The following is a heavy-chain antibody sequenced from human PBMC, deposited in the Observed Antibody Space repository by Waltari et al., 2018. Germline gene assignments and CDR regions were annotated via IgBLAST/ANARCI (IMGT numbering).Heavy chain of an antibody. D-gene: IGHD4-17*01. CDR2: IIPILGIA. CDR1: GGTFSSST. Sequence: QVQLVQSGAEVKKPGSSVKVSCKASGGTFSSSTISWVRQAPGQGLEWMGSIIPILGIANYAQKFQGRVTITADKSTSTAYMELSSLRSEDTAVYYCARVGDYGGNQRGDYWGQGTLVTVSS. V-gene: IGHV1-69*02. J-gene: IGHJ4*02. CDR3: ARVGDYGGNQRGDY.